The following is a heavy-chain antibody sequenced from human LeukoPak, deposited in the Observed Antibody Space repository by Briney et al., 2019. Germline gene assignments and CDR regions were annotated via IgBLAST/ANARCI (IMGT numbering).Heavy chain of an antibody. CDR1: GLTFSSYA. J-gene: IGHJ4*02. V-gene: IGHV3-23*01. CDR3: AKDGIATSDY. CDR2: VRGSGGST. D-gene: IGHD1-1*01. Sequence: GGSLRLSCTASGLTFSSYAMSWVRQAPGKGLEWVSAVRGSGGSTYYADSVKGRFTISRDNSKNMLYLQMNSLRAEDTAVYYCAKDGIATSDYWGQGTLVTVSS.